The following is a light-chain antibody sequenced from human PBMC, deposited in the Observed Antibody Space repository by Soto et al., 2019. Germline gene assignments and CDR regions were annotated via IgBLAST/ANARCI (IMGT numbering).Light chain of an antibody. CDR1: QGISSY. CDR2: AAS. CDR3: QQYYSYPQT. Sequence: VDRVTITCRASQGISSYLAWYQQKPGKAPKLLIYAASTLQSGVPSRFSGSGSGTDFTLTISCLQSEDFATYYCQQYYSYPQTFGEGTKVDIK. V-gene: IGKV1-8*01. J-gene: IGKJ1*01.